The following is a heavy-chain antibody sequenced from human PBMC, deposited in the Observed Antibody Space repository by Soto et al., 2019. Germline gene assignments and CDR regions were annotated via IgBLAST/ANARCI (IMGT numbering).Heavy chain of an antibody. J-gene: IGHJ6*02. V-gene: IGHV4-30-4*01. Sequence: SETLSLTCTVSGGSISSGDYYWSWIRQPPGKGLEWIGYIYYSGSTYYNPSLKSRVTISVDTSKNQFSLKLSSVTAADTAVYYCARDRGYLGMDVWGQGTTVTVSS. CDR3: ARDRGYLGMDV. CDR2: IYYSGST. D-gene: IGHD3-22*01. CDR1: GGSISSGDYY.